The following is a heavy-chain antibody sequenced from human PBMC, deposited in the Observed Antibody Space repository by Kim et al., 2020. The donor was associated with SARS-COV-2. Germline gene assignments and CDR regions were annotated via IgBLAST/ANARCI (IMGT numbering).Heavy chain of an antibody. D-gene: IGHD5-18*01. J-gene: IGHJ6*02. CDR2: IKQDGSEK. V-gene: IGHV3-7*01. CDR3: ARVTTAMAYYYYYYGMDV. Sequence: GGSLRLSCAASGFTFSSYWMSWVRQAPGKGLEWVANIKQDGSEKYYVDSVKGRFTISRDNAKNSLYLQMNSLRAEDTAVYYCARVTTAMAYYYYYYGMDVWGQGTTVTVSS. CDR1: GFTFSSYW.